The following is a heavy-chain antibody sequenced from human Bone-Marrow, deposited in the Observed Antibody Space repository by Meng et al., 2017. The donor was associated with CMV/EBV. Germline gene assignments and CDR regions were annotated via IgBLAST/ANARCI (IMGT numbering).Heavy chain of an antibody. V-gene: IGHV3-30-3*01. J-gene: IGHJ4*02. D-gene: IGHD1-7*01. CDR2: ISYDGSNK. Sequence: GESLKISCAASGFTFSSYSMHWVRQAPGKGLEWVEVISYDGSNKYYADYVKGRFTISRDNSKNTLYLQLNSLRAEDTAVYYCSKVPNRTGTKLDHRVMDYWGQGTMVTVSS. CDR1: GFTFSSYS. CDR3: SKVPNRTGTKLDHRVMDY.